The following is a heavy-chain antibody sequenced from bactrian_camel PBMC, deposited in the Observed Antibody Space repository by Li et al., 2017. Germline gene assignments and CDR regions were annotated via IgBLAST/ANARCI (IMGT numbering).Heavy chain of an antibody. CDR3: AADRLVCLTTNPRGEWTY. J-gene: IGHJ4*01. CDR2: IDSDGST. D-gene: IGHD2*01. V-gene: IGHV3S9*01. CDR1: RYTFSAYC. Sequence: HVQLVESGGGSVQAGGSLTLSCDASRYTFSAYCMGWSRQDPGKEREGVAAIDSDGSTHYGDSVKGRFTVSQDTAKNTVYLQMDSLKAADSAVYYCAADRLVCLTTNPRGEWTYWGQGTQVTVS.